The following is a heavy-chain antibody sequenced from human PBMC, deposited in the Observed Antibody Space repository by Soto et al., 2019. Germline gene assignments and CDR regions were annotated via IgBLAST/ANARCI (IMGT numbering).Heavy chain of an antibody. CDR1: GGTFSSYA. D-gene: IGHD3-22*01. CDR2: IIPIFGTA. Sequence: QVQLVQSGAEVKKPGSSVKVSCKASGGTFSSYAISWVRQAPGQGLEWMGGIIPIFGTANYAQKFQGRVTITADESTSTAYMELSSLRSEDTAVYYCARDYPAVYYYDSSGYCAFDIWGQGTMVTASS. V-gene: IGHV1-69*01. J-gene: IGHJ3*02. CDR3: ARDYPAVYYYDSSGYCAFDI.